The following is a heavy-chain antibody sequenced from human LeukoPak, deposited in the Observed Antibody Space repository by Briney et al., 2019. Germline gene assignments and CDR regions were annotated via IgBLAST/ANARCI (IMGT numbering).Heavy chain of an antibody. CDR3: ARLTQGWVCSSTGCSSDV. Sequence: SETLSLTCSISGGSISNRYWSWIRQPPGKGLEWIGYIYHSGYTYYNPSLNSRLAISVDTSKNQFSLKLTSVTVADTAVYYCARLTQGWVCSSTGCSSDVWGQGTTVTVSS. CDR2: IYHSGYT. CDR1: GGSISNRY. J-gene: IGHJ6*02. V-gene: IGHV4-30-4*08. D-gene: IGHD2-2*01.